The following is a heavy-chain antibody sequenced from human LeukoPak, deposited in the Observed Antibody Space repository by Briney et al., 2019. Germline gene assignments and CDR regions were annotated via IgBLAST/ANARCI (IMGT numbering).Heavy chain of an antibody. V-gene: IGHV1-2*02. Sequence: ASVKVSCKASGYTFTGYYMHWVRQAPGQGLEWMGWINPNSGGTNYAQKFQGRVTMTRDTSISTAYMELSRLRSDDTAVYYCARDVSEGSGGYYVTLGYWGQGTLVTVSS. CDR2: INPNSGGT. CDR1: GYTFTGYY. CDR3: ARDVSEGSGGYYVTLGY. D-gene: IGHD3-22*01. J-gene: IGHJ4*02.